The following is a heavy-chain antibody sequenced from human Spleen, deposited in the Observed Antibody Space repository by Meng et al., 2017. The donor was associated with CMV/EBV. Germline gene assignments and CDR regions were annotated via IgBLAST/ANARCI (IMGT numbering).Heavy chain of an antibody. CDR3: ARDRGTYLAYFDY. V-gene: IGHV1-18*01. CDR1: GYTLITYG. Sequence: KGTGYTLITYGMSWMRQAPGQGLEWMGWISTQNGNTNYAKKFQDRLTMTTDPSTSTVYMELRSLRSDDTAVYFCARDRGTYLAYFDYWGQGTLVTVSS. CDR2: ISTQNGNT. J-gene: IGHJ4*02. D-gene: IGHD1-26*01.